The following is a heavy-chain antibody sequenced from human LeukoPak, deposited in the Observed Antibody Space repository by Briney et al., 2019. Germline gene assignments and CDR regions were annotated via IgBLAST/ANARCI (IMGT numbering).Heavy chain of an antibody. CDR2: IRSDGTTK. J-gene: IGHJ4*02. V-gene: IGHV3-30*02. CDR1: GFTFSSYG. CDR3: AKDLPTAFFDY. D-gene: IGHD2-2*01. Sequence: GGSLRLSCAASGFTFSSYGVHWVRQAPGKGLEWVTFIRSDGTTKYYADSVKGRFTISRDNSKNTLYLQMSSLRAEDAAVYYCAKDLPTAFFDYWGQGTLVTVSS.